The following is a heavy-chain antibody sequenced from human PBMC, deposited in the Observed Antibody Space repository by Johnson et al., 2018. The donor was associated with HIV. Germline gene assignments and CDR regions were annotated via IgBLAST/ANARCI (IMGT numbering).Heavy chain of an antibody. D-gene: IGHD3-22*01. CDR1: GFTFSSYG. J-gene: IGHJ3*02. V-gene: IGHV3-30*02. Sequence: QVQLVESGGGVVQPGGSLRLSCAASGFTFSSYGMHWVRQAPGKGLEWVAFIRYDGSNKYYADSVKGRFTISRDNSKNTLYLQMNSLRAEDTAVYYCARGVAYYDSSGYYRGHDASDIWGQGTMVTVSS. CDR2: IRYDGSNK. CDR3: ARGVAYYDSSGYYRGHDASDI.